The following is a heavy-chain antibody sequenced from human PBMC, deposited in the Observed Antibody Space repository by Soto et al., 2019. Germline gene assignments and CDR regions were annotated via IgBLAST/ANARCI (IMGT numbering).Heavy chain of an antibody. CDR3: ARTLGYCSTTSCYPEYFQH. J-gene: IGHJ1*01. D-gene: IGHD2-2*01. CDR2: IIPILGIA. CDR1: GGTFSSYT. V-gene: IGHV1-69*02. Sequence: QVQLVQSGAEVKKPGSSVKVSCKASGGTFSSYTISWVRQAPGQGLEWMGRIIPILGIANYAQNFQGRVSITADKSTSSASMELSSLRSEDTALYYCARTLGYCSTTSCYPEYFQHWGQGTLVTVSS.